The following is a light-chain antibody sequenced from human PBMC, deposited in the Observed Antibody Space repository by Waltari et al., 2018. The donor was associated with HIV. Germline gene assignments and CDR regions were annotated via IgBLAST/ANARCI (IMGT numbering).Light chain of an antibody. V-gene: IGLV1-40*01. CDR2: GNS. Sequence: SVLTQPPSVSGAPAQRVTISCTGSSSTIGAGYDVPVYQQLPGTAPKLLTYGNSNRPSGVPDRFAGSKSGTSASLAITGLLAEDEADYYCQSYDSSLSVWVFGGGTKLTVL. CDR3: QSYDSSLSVWV. CDR1: SSTIGAGYD. J-gene: IGLJ3*02.